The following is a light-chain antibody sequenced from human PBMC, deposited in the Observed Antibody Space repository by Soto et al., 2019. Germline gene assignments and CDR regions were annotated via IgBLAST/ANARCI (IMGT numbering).Light chain of an antibody. Sequence: DIQMTQSPSTLSGSVGDRVTITCRASQTISSWLAWYQQKPGKAPKLLIYKASTLKSGVPSRFSGSGSGTEFTLTINSLQPDDSATYYCQQYTLFPWTFGQGTKVDIK. J-gene: IGKJ1*01. V-gene: IGKV1-5*03. CDR2: KAS. CDR1: QTISSW. CDR3: QQYTLFPWT.